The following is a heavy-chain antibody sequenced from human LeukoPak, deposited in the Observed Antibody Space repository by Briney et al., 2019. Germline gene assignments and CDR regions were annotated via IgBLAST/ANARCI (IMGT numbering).Heavy chain of an antibody. CDR2: TSTSGGNT. CDR1: GSTFSSYA. CDR3: AKIDMHDN. J-gene: IGHJ4*02. Sequence: PGGSLRLSCAASGSTFSSYAMTWVRQAPGKGLEWVSVTSTSGGNTYYADSVKGRFTISRDNSKNSLYLQMNSLRPEDTALYYCAKIDMHDNWGQGTLVTVSS. V-gene: IGHV3-23*01.